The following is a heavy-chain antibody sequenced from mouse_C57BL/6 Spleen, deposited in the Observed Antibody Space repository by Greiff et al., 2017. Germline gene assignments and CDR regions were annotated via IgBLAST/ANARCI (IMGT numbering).Heavy chain of an antibody. D-gene: IGHD1-1*01. Sequence: EVHLVESEGGLVQPGSSMKLSCTASGFTFSDYYMAWVRQVPEKGLEWVANINYDGSSTYYLDSLKSRFIISRDNAKNILYLQMSSLKSEDTATYYCARDRGDYYGSSYVNYAMDYWGQGTSVTVSS. CDR1: GFTFSDYY. CDR2: INYDGSST. J-gene: IGHJ4*01. V-gene: IGHV5-16*01. CDR3: ARDRGDYYGSSYVNYAMDY.